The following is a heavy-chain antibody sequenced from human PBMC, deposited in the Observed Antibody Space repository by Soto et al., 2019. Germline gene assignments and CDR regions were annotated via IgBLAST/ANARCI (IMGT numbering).Heavy chain of an antibody. V-gene: IGHV4-59*08. CDR3: ARGGTYGSLMIRDRFDS. D-gene: IGHD6-6*01. CDR2: IYYSGST. Sequence: KAWETLSLTCTVSGGSISSYYWSWIRQPPGKGLEWIGYIYYSGSTNYNPSLKSRVTISVDTSKNQFSLKLSSVTAADTAVYYCARGGTYGSLMIRDRFDSWGQGTLVTVSS. CDR1: GGSISSYY. J-gene: IGHJ5*01.